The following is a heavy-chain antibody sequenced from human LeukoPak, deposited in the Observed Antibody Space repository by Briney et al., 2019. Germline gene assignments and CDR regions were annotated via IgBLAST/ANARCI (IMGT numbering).Heavy chain of an antibody. Sequence: ASVKVSCKPSGYTFTGYYMHWVRQAPGQGLEWMGWINPNSGGTNYAQKFQGRVTMTRDTSISTAYMELSGLRSDDTAVYYCARDSGGGYYYDSSGYYAEYFQHWGQGTLVTVSS. V-gene: IGHV1-2*02. CDR2: INPNSGGT. D-gene: IGHD3-22*01. CDR1: GYTFTGYY. J-gene: IGHJ1*01. CDR3: ARDSGGGYYYDSSGYYAEYFQH.